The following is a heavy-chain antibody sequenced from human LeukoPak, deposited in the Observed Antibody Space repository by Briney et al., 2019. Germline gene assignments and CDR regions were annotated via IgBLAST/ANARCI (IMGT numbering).Heavy chain of an antibody. CDR2: IWYDGDDK. CDR3: ARDWLIRGVVFGEGMDV. J-gene: IGHJ6*02. Sequence: GGSLRLSCAASGFSFSSYGMHWIRQAPGQGLEWVARIWYDGDDKYYADSVKGRFTISRYDSQNTLYLQMNSLRAEDTAVYYCARDWLIRGVVFGEGMDVWGQGTTVTVSS. CDR1: GFSFSSYG. D-gene: IGHD3-10*01. V-gene: IGHV3-33*01.